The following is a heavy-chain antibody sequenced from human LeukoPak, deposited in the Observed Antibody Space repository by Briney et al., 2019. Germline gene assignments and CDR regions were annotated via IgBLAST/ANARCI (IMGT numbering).Heavy chain of an antibody. CDR1: GGSISSGGYY. D-gene: IGHD3-10*01. V-gene: IGHV4-61*02. CDR3: ASTMVRGVTDAFDI. CDR2: IYTSGST. J-gene: IGHJ3*02. Sequence: SQTLSLTCTVSGGSISSGGYYWSWIRQPAGKGLEWIGRIYTSGSTNYNPSLKSRVTMSVDTSKNQFSLKLSSVTAADTAVYYCASTMVRGVTDAFDIWGQGTMVTVSS.